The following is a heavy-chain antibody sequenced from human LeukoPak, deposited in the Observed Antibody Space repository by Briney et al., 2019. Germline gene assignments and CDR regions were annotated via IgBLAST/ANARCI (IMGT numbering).Heavy chain of an antibody. Sequence: ASVKVSCKASGYTFTGYYMHWVRQAPGQGLEWMGWINPNSGGTNYAQKFQGRVTMTRGTSISTAYMELSRLRSDDTAVYYCARDRPVYYYDSSVVSNYWGQGTLVTVSS. CDR1: GYTFTGYY. D-gene: IGHD3-22*01. CDR2: INPNSGGT. J-gene: IGHJ4*02. CDR3: ARDRPVYYYDSSVVSNY. V-gene: IGHV1-2*02.